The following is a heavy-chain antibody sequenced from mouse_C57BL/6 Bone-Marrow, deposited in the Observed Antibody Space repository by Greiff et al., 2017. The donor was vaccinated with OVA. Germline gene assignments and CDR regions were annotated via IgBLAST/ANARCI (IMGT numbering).Heavy chain of an antibody. D-gene: IGHD2-1*01. CDR3: ARDDGNYWYFDV. J-gene: IGHJ1*03. V-gene: IGHV3-6*01. Sequence: VQLQQSGPGLVKPSQSLSLTCSVTGYSITSGYYWNWIRQFPGNKLEWMGYISYDGSNNYNPSLKNRISITRDPSKNQFFLKLNSVTTEDTATYYCARDDGNYWYFDVWGTGTTVTVSS. CDR2: ISYDGSN. CDR1: GYSITSGYY.